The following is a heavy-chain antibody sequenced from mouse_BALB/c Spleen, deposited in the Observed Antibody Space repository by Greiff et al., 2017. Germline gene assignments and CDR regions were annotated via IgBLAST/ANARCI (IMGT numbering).Heavy chain of an antibody. Sequence: EVQLQESGPGLVKPSQSLSLTCTVTGYSITSDYAWNWIRQFPGNKLEWMGYISYSGSTSYNPSLKSRISITRDTSKNQFFLQLNSVTTEDTATYYCARSVPYYAMDYWGQGTSVTVSS. J-gene: IGHJ4*01. CDR1: GYSITSDYA. V-gene: IGHV3-2*02. CDR3: ARSVPYYAMDY. CDR2: ISYSGST. D-gene: IGHD1-1*01.